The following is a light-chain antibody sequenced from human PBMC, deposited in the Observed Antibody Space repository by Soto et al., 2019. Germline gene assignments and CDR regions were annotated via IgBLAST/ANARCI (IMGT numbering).Light chain of an antibody. CDR3: HEYDNWPPEGT. V-gene: IGKV3-15*01. CDR2: GAS. CDR1: QSVSIN. J-gene: IGKJ1*01. Sequence: TVLTQSPGTLSVSPGERASLSCRASQSVSINLAWYQQKPGQAPRLLIYGASTRATGIPARFSGSGSGTEFTLSINSLQSEDFAVYYCHEYDNWPPEGTFGQGTKVEV.